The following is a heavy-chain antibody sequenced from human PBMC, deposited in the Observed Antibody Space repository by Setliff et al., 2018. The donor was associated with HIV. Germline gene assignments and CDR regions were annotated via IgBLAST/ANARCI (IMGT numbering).Heavy chain of an antibody. J-gene: IGHJ4*02. V-gene: IGHV4-39*01. CDR1: GGSITSSQSH. CDR2: ISYIGNT. D-gene: IGHD4-17*01. Sequence: PSETLSLTCAVSGGSITSSQSHWGWIRQPPGKGLEWIATISYIGNTRPNPSLQSRVIIPLDTSKNQFSLKLTSVTAADTAMYYCAAFLVSPVTTQDYWGQGTPVTVSS. CDR3: AAFLVSPVTTQDY.